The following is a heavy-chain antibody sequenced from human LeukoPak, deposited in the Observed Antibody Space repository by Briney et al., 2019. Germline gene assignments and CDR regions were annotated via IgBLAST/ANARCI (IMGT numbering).Heavy chain of an antibody. V-gene: IGHV4-59*08. CDR1: GDSVTSSY. Sequence: SETLSLTCSVSGDSVTSSYLNWIRQPPGKGLEWIGYVSSDGTTNFTPSLRSRLIMSVDTAKTDISLILTSVTGADTAIYYCARLDCFVEGCYNHWGRGTLVTVSS. CDR3: ARLDCFVEGCYNH. J-gene: IGHJ4*02. CDR2: VSSDGTT. D-gene: IGHD2-15*01.